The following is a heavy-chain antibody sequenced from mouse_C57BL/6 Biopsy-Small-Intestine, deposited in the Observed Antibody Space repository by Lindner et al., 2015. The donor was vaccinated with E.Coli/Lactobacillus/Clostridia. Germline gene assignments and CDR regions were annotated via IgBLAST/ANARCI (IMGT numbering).Heavy chain of an antibody. Sequence: VQLQESGPELVKPGASVKMSCKASGYTFTDYIMHWVKQKPGQGLEWIGYINPYNDGTKYNEKFRGKVKVTSDKSSSTAYLEVSSLTSEDSAVYYRGRGAGWLLPVDYWGQGTTLTVSS. J-gene: IGHJ2*01. D-gene: IGHD2-3*01. V-gene: IGHV1-14*01. CDR2: INPYNDGT. CDR1: GYTFTDYI. CDR3: GRGAGWLLPVDY.